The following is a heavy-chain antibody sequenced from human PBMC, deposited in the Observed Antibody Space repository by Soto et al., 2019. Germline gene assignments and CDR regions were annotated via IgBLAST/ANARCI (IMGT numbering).Heavy chain of an antibody. J-gene: IGHJ6*02. CDR3: ARGAAGYYYGGMDV. CDR2: IIHIFGTA. Sequence: QVQLVQSGAEVKKPGSSVKVSCKASGGTFSSYAISWVRQAPGQGLEWMGGIIHIFGTATYAQKFHGRVTITADKSMSTASMELNSLSSEDTAVYYCARGAAGYYYGGMDVWGQGTTVTVSS. V-gene: IGHV1-69*06. CDR1: GGTFSSYA. D-gene: IGHD6-13*01.